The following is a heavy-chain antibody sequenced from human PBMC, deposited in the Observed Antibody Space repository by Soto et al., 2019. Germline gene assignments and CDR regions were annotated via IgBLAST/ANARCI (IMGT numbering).Heavy chain of an antibody. Sequence: SETLSLTCAVYGGSFSGYYWSWIREPPGKGLEWIGEINHSGSTNYNPSHKSRVTTSVDTSKNQFSLKLSSVTAADTAVYYCASHSSSSLYYYYGMDVWGQGTTVTVSS. J-gene: IGHJ6*02. D-gene: IGHD6-6*01. CDR1: GGSFSGYY. V-gene: IGHV4-34*01. CDR2: INHSGST. CDR3: ASHSSSSLYYYYGMDV.